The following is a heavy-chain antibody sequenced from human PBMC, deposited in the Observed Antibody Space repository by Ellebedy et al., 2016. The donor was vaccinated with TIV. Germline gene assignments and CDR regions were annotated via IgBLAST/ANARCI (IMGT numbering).Heavy chain of an antibody. J-gene: IGHJ4*02. D-gene: IGHD6-6*01. CDR2: ISGSGGST. Sequence: GGSLRLSXAASGFTFSSYAMSWVRQAPGKGLEWVSAISGSGGSTYYADSVKGRFTTSRDNSKNTLYLQMNSLRAEDTAVYYCAKEANSSSSPSLALYYFDYWGQGTLVTVSS. CDR1: GFTFSSYA. V-gene: IGHV3-23*01. CDR3: AKEANSSSSPSLALYYFDY.